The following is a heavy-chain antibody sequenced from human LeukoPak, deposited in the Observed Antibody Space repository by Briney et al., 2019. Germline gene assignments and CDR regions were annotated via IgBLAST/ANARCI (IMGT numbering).Heavy chain of an antibody. Sequence: PGGSLRLSCVASGFTFSSYGMTWVRQAPGKGPEWVSVISSSASSTYYADSVKGRFTISRDNSKNTLYLQMNSLRAEDTAVYYCAKGSGRGYSYGLEYWGQGTLVTVSS. CDR3: AKGSGRGYSYGLEY. J-gene: IGHJ4*02. V-gene: IGHV3-23*01. CDR2: ISSSASST. CDR1: GFTFSSYG. D-gene: IGHD5-18*01.